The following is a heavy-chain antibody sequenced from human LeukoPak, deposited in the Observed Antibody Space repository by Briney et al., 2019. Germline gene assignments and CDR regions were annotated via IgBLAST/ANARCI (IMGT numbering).Heavy chain of an antibody. CDR1: GFSFDDYG. D-gene: IGHD2-2*02. CDR3: ARCSRSSTDCYSAFDI. Sequence: GGSLRLSCEASGFSFDDYGMSWVRHSTGKGLEWVSAITNWNGGSTGYADSVRGRFTISRDNAKNSLYLQMNSLRAEDTALYYCARCSRSSTDCYSAFDIWGQGTMVTVSS. CDR2: ITNWNGGST. J-gene: IGHJ3*02. V-gene: IGHV3-20*04.